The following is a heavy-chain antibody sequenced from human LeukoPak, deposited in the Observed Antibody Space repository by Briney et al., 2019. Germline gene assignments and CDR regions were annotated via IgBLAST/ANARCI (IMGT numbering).Heavy chain of an antibody. V-gene: IGHV1-69*04. D-gene: IGHD3-22*01. CDR2: IIPILGIA. CDR1: GGTFSSYA. CDR3: ASRRYPYYYDSSGYYRNWFEP. Sequence: GASVKVSCKASGGTFSSYAISWVRQAPGQGLEWMGRIIPILGIANYAQKFQGRVTITADKSTSTAYMELSSLRSEDTAVYYCASRRYPYYYDSSGYYRNWFEPWGQGTLVTVSS. J-gene: IGHJ5*02.